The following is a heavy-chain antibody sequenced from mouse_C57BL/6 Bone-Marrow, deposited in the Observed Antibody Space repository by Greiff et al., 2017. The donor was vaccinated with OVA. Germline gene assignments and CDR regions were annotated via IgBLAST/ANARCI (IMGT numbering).Heavy chain of an antibody. CDR2: FYPGSGSI. J-gene: IGHJ3*01. V-gene: IGHV1-62-2*01. D-gene: IGHD2-5*01. Sequence: VKLMESGAELVKPGASVKLSCKASGYTFTEYTIHWVKQRPGQGLEWIGWFYPGSGSIKYNEKFKDKATLTADKSSSTVYMELSRLTSEDSAVYFCAAEPYSNLAWFADWGQGTLVTVSA. CDR1: GYTFTEYT. CDR3: AAEPYSNLAWFAD.